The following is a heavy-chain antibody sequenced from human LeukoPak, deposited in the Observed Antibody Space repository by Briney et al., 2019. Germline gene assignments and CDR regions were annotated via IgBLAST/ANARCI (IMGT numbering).Heavy chain of an antibody. CDR1: GFTFSSYA. D-gene: IGHD3-3*01. CDR2: ISGSGGSI. V-gene: IGHV3-23*01. CDR3: AKDRLRFLESYFWDY. Sequence: GGSLRLSCAASGFTFSSYAMSWVRQAPGKGLEWVSAISGSGGSIYYADSVKGRFTISRDNSKNTLYLQMNSLRAEDTAVYYCAKDRLRFLESYFWDYWGQGTLVTVSS. J-gene: IGHJ4*02.